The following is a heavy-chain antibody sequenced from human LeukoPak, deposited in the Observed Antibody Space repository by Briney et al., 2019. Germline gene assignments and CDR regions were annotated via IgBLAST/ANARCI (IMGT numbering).Heavy chain of an antibody. CDR3: ARDPLAAAGKSYYYGMDV. CDR2: MNPNSGNT. Sequence: ASVKVSCKASGYTFTSYDINWVRQATGQGLEWMGWMNPNSGNTGYAQKFQGRVTMTRNTSISTAYMELSSLRSEDTAVYYCARDPLAAAGKSYYYGMDVWGQGTTVTVSS. V-gene: IGHV1-8*01. J-gene: IGHJ6*02. CDR1: GYTFTSYD. D-gene: IGHD6-13*01.